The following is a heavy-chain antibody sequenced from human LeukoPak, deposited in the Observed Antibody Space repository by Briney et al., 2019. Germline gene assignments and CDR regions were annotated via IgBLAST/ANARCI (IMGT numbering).Heavy chain of an antibody. CDR1: GGSISSYC. CDR2: IYDSGST. Sequence: SQTLSLTCTVSGGSISSYCWSWIRQPPGKGLEWIGNIYDSGSTNYNPSLKSRVTISLDTSKNQFSLKLSSVTAADTAVYYCARLIVNTAMVPDAFDVWGQGTMVTVSS. D-gene: IGHD5-18*01. CDR3: ARLIVNTAMVPDAFDV. J-gene: IGHJ3*01. V-gene: IGHV4-59*08.